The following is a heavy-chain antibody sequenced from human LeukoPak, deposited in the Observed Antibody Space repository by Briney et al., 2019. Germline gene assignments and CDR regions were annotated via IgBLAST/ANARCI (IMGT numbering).Heavy chain of an antibody. J-gene: IGHJ4*02. CDR1: GFTFDDYS. D-gene: IGHD3-10*01. V-gene: IGHV3-49*03. Sequence: GGSLRLSCTASGFTFDDYSMSWFRQAPGKGLQWVGFIRSNVYGGTTDYAASVRGRFTISRDDSKRIAYLQMNSLKTEDTAVYYCARSAYYGSETYWGQGTLVTVSS. CDR3: ARSAYYGSETY. CDR2: IRSNVYGGTT.